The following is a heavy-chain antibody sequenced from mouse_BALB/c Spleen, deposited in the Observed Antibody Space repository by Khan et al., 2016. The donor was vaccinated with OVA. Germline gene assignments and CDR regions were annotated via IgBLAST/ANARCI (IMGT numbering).Heavy chain of an antibody. CDR1: GFTFTDYY. Sequence: EVELVESGGGLVQPGGSLRLTCATSGFTFTDYYMTWVRQPPGKALEWLVFIRNKADGYTTEYSASVKGRFTFSRDNSQNILYLHMTTLRAEDSATYYCARDQVGSYFDYWGQGTTLTVSS. CDR3: ARDQVGSYFDY. V-gene: IGHV7-3*02. D-gene: IGHD4-1*02. J-gene: IGHJ2*01. CDR2: IRNKADGYTT.